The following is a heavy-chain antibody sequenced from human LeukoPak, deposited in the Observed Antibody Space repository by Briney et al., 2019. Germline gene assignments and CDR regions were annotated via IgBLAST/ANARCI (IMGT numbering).Heavy chain of an antibody. Sequence: SVKVSCKASGGTFTSYAISWVRQAPGQGLEWMGGIIPIFGTANYAQKFQGRVTITADESTSTAYMELSSLRSEDTAVYYCARVGAICSSTSCYHYFQHWGQGTLVTVSS. V-gene: IGHV1-69*13. J-gene: IGHJ1*01. CDR1: GGTFTSYA. CDR3: ARVGAICSSTSCYHYFQH. CDR2: IIPIFGTA. D-gene: IGHD2-2*01.